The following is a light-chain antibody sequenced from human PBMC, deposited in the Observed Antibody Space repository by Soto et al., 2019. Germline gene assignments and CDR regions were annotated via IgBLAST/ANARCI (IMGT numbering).Light chain of an antibody. Sequence: DIQMTQSPSTLSPSVGDRVTITCRASRSISDWLAWYQQKPGKAPKLLIFDASSVKSGVPSRFSGSGSGTEFTLTISGLQPDDVATYYCLQYSSHSWTFGQGTKVEIK. CDR3: LQYSSHSWT. CDR2: DAS. CDR1: RSISDW. V-gene: IGKV1-5*01. J-gene: IGKJ1*01.